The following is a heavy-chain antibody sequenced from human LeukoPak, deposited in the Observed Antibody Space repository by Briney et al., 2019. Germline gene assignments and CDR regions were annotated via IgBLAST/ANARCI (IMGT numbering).Heavy chain of an antibody. J-gene: IGHJ5*01. V-gene: IGHV1-8*01. CDR1: GYTFTSYD. D-gene: IGHD2-2*01. Sequence: ASVKVSCKASGYTFTSYDINWVRQATGQGLEWMGWMNPNSGNTGYAQKFQGRVTMTRNTSISTAYMELSSLRSEDTAVYYCASLYCSSTTCYYNWFDSWGQGTLVTVSS. CDR2: MNPNSGNT. CDR3: ASLYCSSTTCYYNWFDS.